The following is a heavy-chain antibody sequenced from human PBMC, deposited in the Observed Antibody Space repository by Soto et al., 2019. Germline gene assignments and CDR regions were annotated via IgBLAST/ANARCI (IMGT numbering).Heavy chain of an antibody. J-gene: IGHJ3*02. CDR3: AREIFGVIISGGRDAFDI. Sequence: QVQLVQSGAEVKKPGSSVKVSCKASGGTFSTYAISWVRQAPGQGLEWMRGIIPIFGTAKYAQKFQGRVTITADESTSTAYMELSSLRSEDTAVYYCAREIFGVIISGGRDAFDIWGQGTTVTVSS. V-gene: IGHV1-69*01. CDR1: GGTFSTYA. D-gene: IGHD3-3*01. CDR2: IIPIFGTA.